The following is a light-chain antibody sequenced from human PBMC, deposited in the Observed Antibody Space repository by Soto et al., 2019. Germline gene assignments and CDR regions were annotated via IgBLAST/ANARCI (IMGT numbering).Light chain of an antibody. CDR1: HSVSSSY. CDR3: QQYCSSPPIT. J-gene: IGKJ5*01. V-gene: IGKV3-20*01. CDR2: GAS. Sequence: EIVLTQSPGTLSLSPGERATLSCRASHSVSSSYLAWYQQKPGQAPRLLIYGASSRATGMPVLCSVSGSVTNFTLTISRLEPEDFAVYYCQQYCSSPPITFGQGTRLESK.